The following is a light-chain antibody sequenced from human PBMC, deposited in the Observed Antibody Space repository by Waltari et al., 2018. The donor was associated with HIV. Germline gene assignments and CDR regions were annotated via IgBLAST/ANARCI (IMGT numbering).Light chain of an antibody. CDR1: QSLLYSSNKKNY. CDR2: WAS. Sequence: DIVMTQSPESLPVSLGERATITCKSSQSLLYSSNKKNYLAWYQQKPGQPPKLLIYWASTRESGVPERFSASGSGTDFTLTIGSLQAGDAAVYYCQQYYSTPYTFGQGTKLEIK. J-gene: IGKJ2*01. V-gene: IGKV4-1*01. CDR3: QQYYSTPYT.